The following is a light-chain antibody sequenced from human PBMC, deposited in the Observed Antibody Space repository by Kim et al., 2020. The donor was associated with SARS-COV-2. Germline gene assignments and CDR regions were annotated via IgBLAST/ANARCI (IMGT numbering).Light chain of an antibody. CDR1: ESIRSW. CDR2: KAS. Sequence: DIQMTQSPSPLSASVGDRVTITCRASESIRSWLAWYQQKPGKAPKLLIHKASSLESGVPSRFSGSGSETEFTLTISSLQPDYFATYYCQQYKSYSTFGQGTKLEI. V-gene: IGKV1-5*03. CDR3: QQYKSYST. J-gene: IGKJ2*01.